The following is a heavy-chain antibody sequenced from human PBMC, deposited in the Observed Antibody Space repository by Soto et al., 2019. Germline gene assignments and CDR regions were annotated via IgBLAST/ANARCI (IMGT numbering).Heavy chain of an antibody. V-gene: IGHV3-49*04. CDR1: GFTFGDYA. CDR2: IRSKAYGGTT. CDR3: TVPSRRRLLPPYHFDY. Sequence: GALRLSCTASGFTFGDYAMSWVRQAPGKGLEWVGFIRSKAYGGTTEYAASVKGRFTISRDDSKSIAYLQMNSLKTEDTAVYYCTVPSRRRLLPPYHFDYWGQGTLVTVYS. D-gene: IGHD3-22*01. J-gene: IGHJ4*02.